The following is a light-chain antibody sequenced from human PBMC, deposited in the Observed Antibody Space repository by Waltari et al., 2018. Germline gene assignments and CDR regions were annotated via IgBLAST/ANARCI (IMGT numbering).Light chain of an antibody. CDR1: KLGDKY. J-gene: IGLJ2*01. Sequence: SYDLTQPPSVSVSPGQTASITCSGDKLGDKYACWFQQKPGQSPVLVIYQDSKRPSGIPERVSGSNSGNTATLTISGTQAMDEADYYCQAWDSSTAVFGGGTKLTVL. CDR3: QAWDSSTAV. V-gene: IGLV3-1*01. CDR2: QDS.